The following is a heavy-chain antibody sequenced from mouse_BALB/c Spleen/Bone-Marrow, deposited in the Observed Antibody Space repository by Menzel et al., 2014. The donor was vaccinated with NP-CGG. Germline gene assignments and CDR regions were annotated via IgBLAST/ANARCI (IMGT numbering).Heavy chain of an antibody. CDR2: ISSGISYT. CDR3: ARHDDYFAWFAY. D-gene: IGHD2-3*01. CDR1: GFPFRSYA. V-gene: IGHV5-9-3*01. Sequence: EVKLMESGGGLVKPGGSLKFSCAASGFPFRSYAMSWVRQTPEKSLEWVATISSGISYTYYPDSVKGRFTISRDNATNTLYLQMSSLRSEDTAMYYCARHDDYFAWFAYWGQGTLVTVSA. J-gene: IGHJ3*01.